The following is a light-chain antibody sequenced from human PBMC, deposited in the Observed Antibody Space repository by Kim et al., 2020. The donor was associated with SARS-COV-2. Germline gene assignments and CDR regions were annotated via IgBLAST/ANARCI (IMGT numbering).Light chain of an antibody. CDR1: NGGVDGYTY. V-gene: IGLV2-8*01. Sequence: HSVACTGTGTNGGVDGYTYVSWYQPHPATAPKLMIYEVSKRPSGIPDRFSGSKSGDTASLTVSGLRAEDEADYYCSSYGGSNDVVFGGGTQVTVL. J-gene: IGLJ2*01. CDR3: SSYGGSNDVV. CDR2: EVS.